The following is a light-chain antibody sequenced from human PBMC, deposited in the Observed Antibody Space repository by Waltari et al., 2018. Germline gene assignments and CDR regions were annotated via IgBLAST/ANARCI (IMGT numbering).Light chain of an antibody. J-gene: IGKJ4*01. CDR1: QSIGSH. CDR2: DAS. Sequence: EIVLTQSPATLSLSPGAGATLSCRASQSIGSHLAWYQQKPGQAPRLLIYDASNRATGIPARFRGSGSGTDFSLSISSLEPEDFAVYYCHQRSSWPLTFGGGTKVEIK. CDR3: HQRSSWPLT. V-gene: IGKV3-11*01.